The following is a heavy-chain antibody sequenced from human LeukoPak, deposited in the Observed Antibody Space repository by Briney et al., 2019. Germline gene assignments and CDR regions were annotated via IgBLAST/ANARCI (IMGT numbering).Heavy chain of an antibody. J-gene: IGHJ4*02. Sequence: ASVKVSCKASGYTFTSYGISWVRQAPGQGLEWMGWISAYNGNTNYAQKLQGRVTMTTDTSTSTAYMELRSLRSDDTAVYYCARESGSTSFPYFDYWGQGTLVTVSS. V-gene: IGHV1-18*01. CDR1: GYTFTSYG. D-gene: IGHD2-2*01. CDR2: ISAYNGNT. CDR3: ARESGSTSFPYFDY.